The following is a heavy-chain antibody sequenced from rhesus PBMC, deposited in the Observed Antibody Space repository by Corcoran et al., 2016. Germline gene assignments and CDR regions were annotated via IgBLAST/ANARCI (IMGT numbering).Heavy chain of an antibody. D-gene: IGHD6-31*01. Sequence: QLQLQESGPGLVKPSETLSLTCAVSGGSISGGYGWSWIRQPPWKGLEWIGHIFGSIGRTYYNPSLKRRVTSSTDTSKNKFSLKLSSVTAADTAVYYCARESSSGHYFDYWGQGVLVTVSS. V-gene: IGHV4S7*01. J-gene: IGHJ4*01. CDR1: GGSISGGYG. CDR2: IFGSIGRT. CDR3: ARESSSGHYFDY.